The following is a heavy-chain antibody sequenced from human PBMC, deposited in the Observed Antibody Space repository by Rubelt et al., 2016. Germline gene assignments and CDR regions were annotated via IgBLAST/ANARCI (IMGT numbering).Heavy chain of an antibody. CDR1: GGSFSGYY. D-gene: IGHD2/OR15-2a*01. CDR2: INHSGST. V-gene: IGHV4-34*01. J-gene: IGHJ6*02. Sequence: QVQLQQWGAGLLKPSETLSLTCAVYGGSFSGYYWSWIRQPPGKGLEWIGEINHSGSTNYNPSLKGRVTISIDTSKNQVSRKLSSVTAADTAVYYCARCKARGGRRDYYYYGMDVWGQGTTVTVSS. CDR3: ARCKARGGRRDYYYYGMDV.